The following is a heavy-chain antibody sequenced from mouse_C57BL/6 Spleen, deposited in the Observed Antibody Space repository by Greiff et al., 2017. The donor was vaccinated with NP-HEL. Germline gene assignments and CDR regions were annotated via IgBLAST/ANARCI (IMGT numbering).Heavy chain of an antibody. J-gene: IGHJ2*01. CDR2: IDPETGGT. D-gene: IGHD1-1*01. V-gene: IGHV1-15*01. Sequence: QVQLKQSGAELVRPGASVTLSCKASGYTFTDYEMHWVKQTPVHGLEWIGAIDPETGGTAYNQKFKGKAILTADKSSSTAYMELRSLTSEDSAVYYCTTFITTVVNYFDYWGQGTTLTVSS. CDR3: TTFITTVVNYFDY. CDR1: GYTFTDYE.